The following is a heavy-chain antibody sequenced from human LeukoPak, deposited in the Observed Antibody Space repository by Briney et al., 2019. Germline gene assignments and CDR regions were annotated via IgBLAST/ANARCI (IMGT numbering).Heavy chain of an antibody. CDR2: IYYSGST. CDR1: GGSISSSSYY. D-gene: IGHD6-13*01. Sequence: SETLSLTCTVSGGSISSSSYYWGWIRQPPGKGLEWIGSIYYSGSTYYNPSLKSRVTISVDTSKNQFSLKLSSVTAADTAVYYCARGSQQLVYDWFDPWGRGTLVTVSS. V-gene: IGHV4-39*07. J-gene: IGHJ5*02. CDR3: ARGSQQLVYDWFDP.